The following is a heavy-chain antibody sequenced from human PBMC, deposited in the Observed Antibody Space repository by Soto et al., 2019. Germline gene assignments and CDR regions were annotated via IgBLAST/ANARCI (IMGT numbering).Heavy chain of an antibody. D-gene: IGHD3-3*01. J-gene: IGHJ4*02. CDR1: GYTFTSYG. CDR3: ARGPLEHYDFWSYFDY. V-gene: IGHV1-18*01. CDR2: ISAYNGNT. Sequence: GASVKVSCKASGYTFTSYGISWVRQAPGQGLEWMGWISAYNGNTNYAQKLQGRVTMTTDTSTSTAYMELRSLRSDDTAVYYCARGPLEHYDFWSYFDYWGQGTLVTVSS.